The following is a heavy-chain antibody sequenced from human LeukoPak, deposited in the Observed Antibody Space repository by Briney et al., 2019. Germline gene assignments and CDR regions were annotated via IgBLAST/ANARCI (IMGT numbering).Heavy chain of an antibody. D-gene: IGHD5/OR15-5a*01. J-gene: IGHJ5*02. V-gene: IGHV3-30*03. CDR1: GFTFSAYA. CDR3: TPPVSVGNWFDP. Sequence: GGSLRLSCAASGFTFSAYAMHWVRQPPGKGLEWVAVILYDGSNKYYADSVKGRFTISRDKSKNTLDLQMNSLRPEDTAVYYCTPPVSVGNWFDPWGQGTLVTVSS. CDR2: ILYDGSNK.